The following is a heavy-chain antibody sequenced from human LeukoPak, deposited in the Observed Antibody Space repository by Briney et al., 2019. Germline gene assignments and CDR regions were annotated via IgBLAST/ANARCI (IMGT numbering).Heavy chain of an antibody. CDR2: ISSSGSTI. CDR3: AQGAFLWSPDY. J-gene: IGHJ4*02. D-gene: IGHD2/OR15-2a*01. Sequence: PGGSLRLSCAASGFTFSSYEMNWVRQAPGKGLEWVSYISSSGSTIYYADSVKGRFTISRDNAKNSLYLQMNSLRAEDTAVYYCAQGAFLWSPDYWGQGTLVTVSS. V-gene: IGHV3-48*03. CDR1: GFTFSSYE.